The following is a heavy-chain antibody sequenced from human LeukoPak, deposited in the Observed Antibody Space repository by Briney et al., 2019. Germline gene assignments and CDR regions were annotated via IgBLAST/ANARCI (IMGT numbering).Heavy chain of an antibody. CDR2: ISYDGSNK. CDR3: ARDIPAMYSSSWTLDY. J-gene: IGHJ4*02. D-gene: IGHD6-13*01. CDR1: GFTFSSYA. V-gene: IGHV3-30-3*01. Sequence: GRSLRLSCAASGFTFSSYAMHWVRQAPGKGLEWVAVISYDGSNKYYADSVKGRFTISRDNSKNTLYLQMNSLRAEDTAVYYCARDIPAMYSSSWTLDYWGQGTLVTVSS.